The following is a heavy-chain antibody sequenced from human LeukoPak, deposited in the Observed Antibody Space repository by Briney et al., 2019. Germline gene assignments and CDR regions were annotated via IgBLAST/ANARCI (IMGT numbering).Heavy chain of an antibody. V-gene: IGHV3-48*03. CDR2: ISESGSSI. Sequence: GGSLRLSCVASGFTFSSYEMNWVRQAPGKGLEWVSFISESGSSIYYADSVKGRFTISRDNAKNSLYLQMNSLRDEDTAVYYCARGPLGWSDYWGQGILVTVSS. CDR3: ARGPLGWSDY. D-gene: IGHD1-26*01. J-gene: IGHJ4*02. CDR1: GFTFSSYE.